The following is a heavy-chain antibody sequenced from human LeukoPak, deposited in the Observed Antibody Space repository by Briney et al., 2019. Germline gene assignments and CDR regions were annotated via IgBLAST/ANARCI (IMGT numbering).Heavy chain of an antibody. V-gene: IGHV4-59*01. CDR2: IYYSGTT. CDR3: ARGVYIAAAQYGY. Sequence: SETLSLTCTVSGGSISSYYWSWIRQPPGKGLEWIGYIYYSGTTNYNPSLKSRATISVDASKNQFSLKLSSVTAADTAVYYCARGVYIAAAQYGYWGQGTLVTVSS. J-gene: IGHJ4*02. CDR1: GGSISSYY. D-gene: IGHD6-13*01.